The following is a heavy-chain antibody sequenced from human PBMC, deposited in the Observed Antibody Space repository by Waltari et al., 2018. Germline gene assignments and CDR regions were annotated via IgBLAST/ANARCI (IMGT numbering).Heavy chain of an antibody. CDR1: GFTFSSYG. V-gene: IGHV3-33*01. CDR3: ARDGIVGAPADFYYYGMDV. Sequence: QAQLVESGGGVVQPGRSLRLSCAASGFTFSSYGMPWVRQAPGKGLEWVAIIWYDGKKRYYGDSVKGRFTISRDNSEETLYLQMNSLRAEDTAVYYCARDGIVGAPADFYYYGMDVWGQGTTVTVSS. D-gene: IGHD1-26*01. CDR2: IWYDGKKR. J-gene: IGHJ6*02.